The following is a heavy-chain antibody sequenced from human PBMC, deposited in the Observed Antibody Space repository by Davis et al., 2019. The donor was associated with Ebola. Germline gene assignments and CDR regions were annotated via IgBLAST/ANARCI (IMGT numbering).Heavy chain of an antibody. CDR1: GGTFSSYT. J-gene: IGHJ4*02. Sequence: AASVKVSCKASGGTFSSYTISWVRQAPGQGLEWMGRIIPILGIANYAQKFQGRVTITADKSTSTAYMELSSLRSEDTAVYYCVRGGIQIWSSHYLDYWGQGTLVTVSS. CDR3: VRGGIQIWSSHYLDY. V-gene: IGHV1-69*02. CDR2: IIPILGIA. D-gene: IGHD5-18*01.